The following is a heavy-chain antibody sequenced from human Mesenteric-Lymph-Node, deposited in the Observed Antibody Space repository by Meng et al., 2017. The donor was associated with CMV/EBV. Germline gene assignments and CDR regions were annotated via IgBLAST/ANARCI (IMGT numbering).Heavy chain of an antibody. CDR2: VYYTGGT. J-gene: IGHJ6*02. CDR1: GGSVSSGRFY. Sequence: SETLSLTCTVSGGSVSSGRFYWSWIRQSPGKGLEWIGHVYYTGGTDNNPTLKSRVTISLDTSKNQFSLKLSSVTAADTAVYYCARGPGGSIAAAGSIYYYYGMDVWGQGTTVTVSS. V-gene: IGHV4-61*01. D-gene: IGHD6-13*01. CDR3: ARGPGGSIAAAGSIYYYYGMDV.